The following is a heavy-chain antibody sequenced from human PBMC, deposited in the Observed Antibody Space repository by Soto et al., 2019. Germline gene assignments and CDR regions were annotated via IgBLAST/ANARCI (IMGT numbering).Heavy chain of an antibody. CDR2: IIPIFGTA. CDR1: GGTFSSYA. V-gene: IGHV1-69*06. CDR3: ARVYSGYDYRGYYFDY. D-gene: IGHD5-12*01. Sequence: QVQLVQSGAEVKKPGSSVKVSCKASGGTFSSYAISWVRQAPGQGLEWMGGIIPIFGTANYAQKFQGRVTITADKSTSTAYMELGSLRSEDTAVYYCARVYSGYDYRGYYFDYWGQGTLVTVSS. J-gene: IGHJ4*02.